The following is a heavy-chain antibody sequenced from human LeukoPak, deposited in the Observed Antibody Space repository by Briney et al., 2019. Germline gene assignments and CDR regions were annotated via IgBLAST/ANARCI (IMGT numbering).Heavy chain of an antibody. J-gene: IGHJ4*02. CDR2: INPNSGGT. D-gene: IGHD3-3*01. CDR1: GYTFTGYY. Sequence: ASVKVSCKASGYTFTGYYMHWVRQAPGQGLEWMGWINPNSGGTNYAQKFQGRVTMTRDTSISTAYMELSRLRSDDTAVYYCATLTYYDFWSGSDYWGQGTLVTVSS. CDR3: ATLTYYDFWSGSDY. V-gene: IGHV1-2*02.